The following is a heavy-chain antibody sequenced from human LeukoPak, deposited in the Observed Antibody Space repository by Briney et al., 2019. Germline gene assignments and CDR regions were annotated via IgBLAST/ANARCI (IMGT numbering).Heavy chain of an antibody. CDR3: ARDGHQLLYGLDP. J-gene: IGHJ5*02. CDR1: GGSISSSSYY. CDR2: IYYSGST. Sequence: SETLSLTCTVSGGSISSSSYYWGWIRQPPGEGLEWIGSIYYSGSTYYNPSLKSRVTISVDTSKNQFSLKLSSVTAADTAVYYCARDGHQLLYGLDPWGQGTLVTVSS. V-gene: IGHV4-39*07. D-gene: IGHD2-2*02.